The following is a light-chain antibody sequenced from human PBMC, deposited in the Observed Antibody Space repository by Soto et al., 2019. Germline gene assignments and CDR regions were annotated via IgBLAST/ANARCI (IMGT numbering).Light chain of an antibody. CDR2: DDN. J-gene: IGLJ1*01. CDR3: GSWDSSLSADV. V-gene: IGLV1-51*01. CDR1: SPNIGGNS. Sequence: QSVMTQPPSVSAAPGQKVTISCSGSSPNIGGNSVSWYQQLPGTAPKLLIYDDNKRPSGIPDRFSGSKSGTSATLGITGFQTGDEADYYCGSWDSSLSADVFGTGTKLTVL.